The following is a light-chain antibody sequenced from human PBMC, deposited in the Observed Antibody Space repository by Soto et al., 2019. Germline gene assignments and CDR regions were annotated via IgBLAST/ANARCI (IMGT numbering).Light chain of an antibody. CDR1: QGISTY. CDR2: AAS. CDR3: QQLNSYPLT. V-gene: IGKV1-9*01. Sequence: DIQLTQSPSFLSASVGDGVTIACRASQGISTYLAWYQQKPGKAPKLLIYAASTLQSGVPSRFSGSGSGTEFPLTISSVQPEDFATYYCQQLNSYPLTFGGGTKVEIK. J-gene: IGKJ4*01.